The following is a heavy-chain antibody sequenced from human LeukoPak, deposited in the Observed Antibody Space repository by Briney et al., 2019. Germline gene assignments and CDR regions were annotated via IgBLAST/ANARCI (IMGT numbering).Heavy chain of an antibody. CDR2: IFYTGST. CDR3: ARHMSTIGAPDY. V-gene: IGHV4-39*01. CDR1: GGSISSSSYY. J-gene: IGHJ4*02. D-gene: IGHD5/OR15-5a*01. Sequence: SETLSLTCTVSGGSISSSSYYWGWFRQPPGKGLEWIGSIFYTGSTYYDPSLKGRVTISVDTSRNQFSLKLSSVTAADTAIFYCARHMSTIGAPDYWGQGALVTVSS.